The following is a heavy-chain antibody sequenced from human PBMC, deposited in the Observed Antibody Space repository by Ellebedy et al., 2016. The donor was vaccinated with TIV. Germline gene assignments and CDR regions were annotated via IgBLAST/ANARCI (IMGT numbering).Heavy chain of an antibody. D-gene: IGHD6-6*01. Sequence: MPSETLSLTCTVSGGSISSSSYYWGWIRQPPGKGLEWIGSIYYSGSTYYTPSLKSRVTISVDTSRNQFSLKLSSVTAADTAVYYCARHLHSSSSSPLDFWGQGTLVTVSS. CDR3: ARHLHSSSSSPLDF. CDR2: IYYSGST. V-gene: IGHV4-39*01. J-gene: IGHJ4*02. CDR1: GGSISSSSYY.